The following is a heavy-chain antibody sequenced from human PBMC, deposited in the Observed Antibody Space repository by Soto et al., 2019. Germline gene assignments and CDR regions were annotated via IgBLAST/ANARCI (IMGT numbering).Heavy chain of an antibody. CDR1: GGSISSGGYS. D-gene: IGHD3-3*01. CDR2: IYHSGST. CDR3: ARHGPYYDFWSGYYKTTYYYYAMDV. V-gene: IGHV4-30-2*03. Sequence: SETLSLTCAVSGGSISSGGYSWSWIRQPPGKGLEWIGYIYHSGSTYYNPSLESRVTISVDTSEYQFSLKLTSVTAADTAVYYCARHGPYYDFWSGYYKTTYYYYAMDVWGQGTTVTVSS. J-gene: IGHJ6*02.